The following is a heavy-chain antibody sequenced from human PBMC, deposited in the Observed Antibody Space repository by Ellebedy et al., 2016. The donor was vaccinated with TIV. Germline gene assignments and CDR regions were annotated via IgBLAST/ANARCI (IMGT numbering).Heavy chain of an antibody. D-gene: IGHD5-24*01. CDR2: VSSDGNIK. V-gene: IGHV3-30*18. CDR1: GSSFSTYV. J-gene: IGHJ4*02. CDR3: AKGATILGSIVGS. Sequence: GESLKISCAASGSSFSTYVMHWVRQAPGKGLEWLALVSSDGNIKHYADSVKGRFTISRDNSKNTLIVDMNSLRPEDTAVYYCAKGATILGSIVGSWGQGTLVSVSS.